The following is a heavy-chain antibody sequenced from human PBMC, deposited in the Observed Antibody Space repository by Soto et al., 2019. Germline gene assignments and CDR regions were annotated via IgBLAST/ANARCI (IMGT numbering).Heavy chain of an antibody. CDR1: GFTFISYW. CDR2: IKQDGSEK. CDR3: ARVLQRKLAEGIFQYYGMDV. J-gene: IGHJ6*02. D-gene: IGHD2-21*01. Sequence: WGSLRLSCAASGFTFISYWIICFRHSPVKGLEWVANIKQDGSEKYYVDSVKGRFTISRDNAKNSLYLQMNSLRAEDTAVYFCARVLQRKLAEGIFQYYGMDVWGQGTTVTVSS. V-gene: IGHV3-7*03.